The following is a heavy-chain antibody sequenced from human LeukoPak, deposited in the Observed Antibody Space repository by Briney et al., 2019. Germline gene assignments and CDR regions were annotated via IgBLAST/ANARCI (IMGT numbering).Heavy chain of an antibody. V-gene: IGHV3-48*03. CDR3: AKDARRTSGWYFFDY. D-gene: IGHD6-19*01. CDR1: GFTFSSYE. J-gene: IGHJ4*02. Sequence: DVQLVESGGGLVQPGGSLRLSCAASGFTFSSYEMNWVRQAPGKGLEWVSYISTSGNTRYYADSVKGRFTISRDNSKNTLFLQMNSLRAEDTAVYYCAKDARRTSGWYFFDYWGQGTLVTVSS. CDR2: ISTSGNTR.